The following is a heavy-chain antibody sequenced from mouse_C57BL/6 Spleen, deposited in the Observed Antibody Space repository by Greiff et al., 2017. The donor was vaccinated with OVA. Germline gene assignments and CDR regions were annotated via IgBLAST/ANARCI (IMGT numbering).Heavy chain of an antibody. J-gene: IGHJ4*01. D-gene: IGHD2-4*01. CDR3: ASQDRVSIYYDYDYAMDY. CDR2: INPSTGGT. Sequence: EVQLQQSGPELVKPGASVKISCKASGYSFTGYYMNWVKQSPEKSLEWIGEINPSTGGTTYNQKFKAKATLTVDKSSSTAYMQLKSLTSEDSAVYYCASQDRVSIYYDYDYAMDYWGQGTSVTVSS. V-gene: IGHV1-42*01. CDR1: GYSFTGYY.